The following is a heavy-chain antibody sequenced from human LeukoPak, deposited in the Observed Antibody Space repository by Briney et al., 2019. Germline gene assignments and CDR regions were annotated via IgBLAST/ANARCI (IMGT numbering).Heavy chain of an antibody. CDR1: GGSISSYY. CDR2: IYYSGST. CDR3: ARKAIAAVYYMDV. D-gene: IGHD6-25*01. Sequence: PSETLSLTCTVSGGSISSYYWSWIRQPPGKGLEWIGYIYYSGSTNYNPSLKSRVTISVDTSKNQFSLKLSSVTAADTAVYYCARKAIAAVYYMDVWGKGTTVTVSS. V-gene: IGHV4-59*01. J-gene: IGHJ6*03.